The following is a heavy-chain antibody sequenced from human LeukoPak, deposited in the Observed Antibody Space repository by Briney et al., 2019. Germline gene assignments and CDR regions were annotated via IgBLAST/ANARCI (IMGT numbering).Heavy chain of an antibody. D-gene: IGHD5-24*01. Sequence: GGSLRLSCAAAGFTFNTCGMHWVRQAPGRGLEWVAFINDGGNKKDYADSVKGRLTISRDTSKNTLYLQMNSLRVEDTAVYYCANDGRDGYNLNGFDIWGQGTMVTVSS. CDR2: INDGGNKK. J-gene: IGHJ3*02. V-gene: IGHV3-30*02. CDR3: ANDGRDGYNLNGFDI. CDR1: GFTFNTCG.